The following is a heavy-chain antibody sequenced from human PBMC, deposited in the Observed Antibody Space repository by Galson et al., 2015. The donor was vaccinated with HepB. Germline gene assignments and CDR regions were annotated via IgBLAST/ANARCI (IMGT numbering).Heavy chain of an antibody. D-gene: IGHD3-22*01. V-gene: IGHV1-69*04. CDR2: IIPILGIA. CDR1: GGTFSSYA. CDR3: ARGGGNYYDSSGYSDY. Sequence: SVKVSCKASGGTFSSYAISWVRQAPGQGLEWMGRIIPILGIANYAQKFQGRVTITADKSTSTAYMELSSLRSEDTAVYYCARGGGNYYDSSGYSDYWGQGTLVTVSS. J-gene: IGHJ4*02.